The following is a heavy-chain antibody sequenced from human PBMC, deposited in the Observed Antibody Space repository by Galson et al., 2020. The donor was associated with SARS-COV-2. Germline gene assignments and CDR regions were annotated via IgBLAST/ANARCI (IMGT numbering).Heavy chain of an antibody. D-gene: IGHD5-12*01. CDR2: VTPDGRAT. J-gene: IGHJ4*02. Sequence: GGSLRLSCAASGFTFSSDWMHWVRQAPGKGLVWVSRVTPDGRATDYADSVKGRFTISRDNARNTLYLQMYSLRAEDAALYYCVREFGGSSYFWGQGTLVTVSS. CDR3: VREFGGSSYF. CDR1: GFTFSSDW. V-gene: IGHV3-74*01.